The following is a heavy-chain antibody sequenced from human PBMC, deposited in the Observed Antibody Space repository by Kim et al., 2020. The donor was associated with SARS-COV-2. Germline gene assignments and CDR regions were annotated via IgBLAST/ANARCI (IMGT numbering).Heavy chain of an antibody. CDR2: IHHTGST. CDR3: ARGDNYLFDY. CDR1: RGSISSSDW. D-gene: IGHD1-1*01. Sequence: SETLSLTCIVSRGSISSSDWWSCVRQSPGEGLEWIGEIHHTGSTNYNPSLKSRVTISIDKSKNQLSLQLRSVTPADTALYYCARGDNYLFDYWGQGSPVTVPS. J-gene: IGHJ4*02. V-gene: IGHV4-4*02.